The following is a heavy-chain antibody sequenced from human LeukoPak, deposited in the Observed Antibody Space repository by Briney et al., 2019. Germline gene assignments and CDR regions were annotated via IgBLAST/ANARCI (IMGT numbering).Heavy chain of an antibody. Sequence: PGGSLRLSCAASGFTFSDYYRSWIRQAPGKGLEWVSYISSSGSTIYYAGSVKGRFTISRDNAKNSLYLQMNSLRAEDTAVYYCARGEIQLWLHDYWGQGTLVTVSS. J-gene: IGHJ4*02. CDR3: ARGEIQLWLHDY. D-gene: IGHD5-18*01. CDR2: ISSSGSTI. CDR1: GFTFSDYY. V-gene: IGHV3-11*04.